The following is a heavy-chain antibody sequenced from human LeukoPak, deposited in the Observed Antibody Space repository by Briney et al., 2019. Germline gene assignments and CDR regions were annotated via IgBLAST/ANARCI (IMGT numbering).Heavy chain of an antibody. J-gene: IGHJ4*02. CDR2: IYYSGTT. CDR3: ARHEAQDFDY. CDR1: GGSVSSGSYY. V-gene: IGHV4-39*01. Sequence: SETLSLTCTVSGGSVSSGSYYWGWIRQPPGKGLEWIGSIYYSGTTYYSSSLKSRVIISVDTSKNQFSLKLSSVTATDTAVYYCARHEAQDFDYWGQGTLVTVSS.